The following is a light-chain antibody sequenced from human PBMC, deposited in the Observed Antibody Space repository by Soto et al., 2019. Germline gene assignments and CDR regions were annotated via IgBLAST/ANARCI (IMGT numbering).Light chain of an antibody. J-gene: IGLJ1*01. CDR1: SSDVGGYNY. CDR2: EVS. V-gene: IGLV2-14*01. CDR3: SSYTSSSTSLYV. Sequence: QSALTQPASVSGSPGQLITISCTGTSSDVGGYNYVSWYQQHPGKAPKLMIYEVSNRPSGVSNRFSGSKSGNTASLTISGLQAEDEADYYCSSYTSSSTSLYVFGTGTKVTVL.